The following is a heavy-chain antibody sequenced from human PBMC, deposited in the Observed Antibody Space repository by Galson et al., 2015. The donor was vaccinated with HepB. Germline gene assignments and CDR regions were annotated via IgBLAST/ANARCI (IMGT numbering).Heavy chain of an antibody. CDR2: IRSSGGFT. J-gene: IGHJ3*02. D-gene: IGHD6-19*01. Sequence: ALRLPCAASGLTFSHYAMSWVRQGPGKGLEWDSAIRSSGGFTKYADSVQGRYTISRDNSKNTLYLHMNSLRAEDTAVYYCVKVAGYSSGWWTFDIWGQGTMVTVSS. CDR1: GLTFSHYA. V-gene: IGHV3-23*01. CDR3: VKVAGYSSGWWTFDI.